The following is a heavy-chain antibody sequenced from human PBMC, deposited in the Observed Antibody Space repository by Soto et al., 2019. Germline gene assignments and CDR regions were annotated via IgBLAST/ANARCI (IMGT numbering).Heavy chain of an antibody. CDR1: GGYISSGGYY. CDR3: ARTPLL. J-gene: IGHJ4*02. CDR2: IYYSGSTYYN. D-gene: IGHD1-26*01. Sequence: SETLSLTCTVSGGYISSGGYYWSCISQHPGKGLEWIGYIYYSGSTYYNYYNPSLKSRVTISVDTSKNQFSLKLSSVTAADTAVYYCARTPLLWGQGTLVTVSS. V-gene: IGHV4-31*03.